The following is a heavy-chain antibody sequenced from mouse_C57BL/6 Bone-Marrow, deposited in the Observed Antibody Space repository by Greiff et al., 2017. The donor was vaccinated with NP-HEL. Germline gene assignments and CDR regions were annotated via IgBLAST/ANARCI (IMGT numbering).Heavy chain of an antibody. J-gene: IGHJ4*01. Sequence: QVQLKESGPELVKPGASVKISCKASGYAFSSSWMNWVKQRPGKGLEWIGRIYPGDGDTNYNGKFKGKATLTADKSSSTAYMQLSSLTSEDSAVYFCAPKTYYSNWRAMDYWGQGTSVTVSS. CDR2: IYPGDGDT. D-gene: IGHD2-5*01. CDR3: APKTYYSNWRAMDY. CDR1: GYAFSSSW. V-gene: IGHV1-82*01.